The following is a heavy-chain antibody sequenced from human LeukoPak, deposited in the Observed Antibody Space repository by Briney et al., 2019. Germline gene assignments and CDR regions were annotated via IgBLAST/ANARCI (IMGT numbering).Heavy chain of an antibody. CDR2: ISGSGGST. V-gene: IGHV3-23*01. Sequence: GGSLRLSCAASGFTFSSYWMSWVRQAPGKGLEWVSAISGSGGSTYYADSVKGRFTISRDNSKNTLYLQMNSLRAEDTAVYYCAGNGGSYYVFDYWGQGTLVTVSS. CDR1: GFTFSSYW. J-gene: IGHJ4*02. CDR3: AGNGGSYYVFDY. D-gene: IGHD1-26*01.